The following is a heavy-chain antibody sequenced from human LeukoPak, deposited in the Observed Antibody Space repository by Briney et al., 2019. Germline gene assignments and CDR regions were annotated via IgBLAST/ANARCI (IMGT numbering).Heavy chain of an antibody. V-gene: IGHV1-18*01. CDR1: GYTFTSYG. CDR3: ARESGFHSRYYDFWSGYYMDV. Sequence: GASVKVSCKASGYTFTSYGISWVRQAPGQGLEWMGWISAYNGNTNYAQKLQGRVTMATDTSTSTAYMELRSLRSDDTAVYYCARESGFHSRYYDFWSGYYMDVWGKGTTVTVSS. CDR2: ISAYNGNT. J-gene: IGHJ6*03. D-gene: IGHD3-3*01.